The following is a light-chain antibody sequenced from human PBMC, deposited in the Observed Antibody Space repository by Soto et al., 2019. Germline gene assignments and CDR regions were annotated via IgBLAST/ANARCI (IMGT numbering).Light chain of an antibody. CDR3: QQRSNWLSIT. CDR1: QSISSW. CDR2: KAS. V-gene: IGKV1-5*03. Sequence: DIQMTQSPSTLSASVGDRVTITCRASQSISSWLAWYQQKPGKAPKLLIYKASSLESGVPSRFSGSGSGTEFTLTISSLELEDFAVYYCQQRSNWLSITFGQGTRLEIK. J-gene: IGKJ5*01.